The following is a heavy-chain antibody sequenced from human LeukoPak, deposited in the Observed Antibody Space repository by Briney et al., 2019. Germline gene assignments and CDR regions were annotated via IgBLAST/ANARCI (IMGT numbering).Heavy chain of an antibody. CDR2: ICYSGST. CDR1: GGSISSSSYC. V-gene: IGHV4-39*01. Sequence: SETLSLTCTVSGGSISSSSYCWGWIRQPPGKGLEWIGSICYSGSTFYNPSLKSRVTLSVDTSKNQFSLKLSSVTAADTAVYYCARTESYIPEDWFDPWGQGTLVTVSS. CDR3: ARTESYIPEDWFDP. D-gene: IGHD3-10*01. J-gene: IGHJ5*02.